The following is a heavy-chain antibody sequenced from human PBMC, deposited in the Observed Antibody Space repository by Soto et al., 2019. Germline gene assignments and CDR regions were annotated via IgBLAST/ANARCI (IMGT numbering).Heavy chain of an antibody. CDR3: AREWYYDILTGYRMHWYFDL. V-gene: IGHV1-18*01. CDR1: GYTFTSYG. J-gene: IGHJ2*01. CDR2: ISAYNGNT. D-gene: IGHD3-9*01. Sequence: QVQLVQSGAEVKKPGASVKVSCKASGYTFTSYGISWVRQAPGQGLEWMGWISAYNGNTNYAQKLQGRVTMTTDTSTSTAYMELRSLRSDDTAVYYCAREWYYDILTGYRMHWYFDLWGRGTLVTVSS.